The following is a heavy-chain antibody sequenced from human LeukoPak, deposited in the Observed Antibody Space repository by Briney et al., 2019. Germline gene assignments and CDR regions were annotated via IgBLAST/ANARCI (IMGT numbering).Heavy chain of an antibody. CDR1: GYTFTSYG. CDR3: ARVSGIYSNYLGWFDP. CDR2: ISAYNGNT. J-gene: IGHJ5*02. V-gene: IGHV1-18*01. D-gene: IGHD4-11*01. Sequence: ASVKVCCKASGYTFTSYGISWVRQAPGQGVEWMGWISAYNGNTNYAQKLQGRVTMTTDTSTSTAYMELRSLRSDDTAVYYCARVSGIYSNYLGWFDPWGQGTLVTVSS.